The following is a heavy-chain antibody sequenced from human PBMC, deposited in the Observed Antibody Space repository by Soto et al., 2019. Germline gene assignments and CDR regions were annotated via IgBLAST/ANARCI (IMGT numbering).Heavy chain of an antibody. CDR1: GFTFDDYG. D-gene: IGHD2-15*01. V-gene: IGHV3-20*04. J-gene: IGHJ6*02. CDR2: INWNGGST. CDR3: LRVVSKVAATHYYYYYGMDV. Sequence: SGGSLRLSCAASGFTFDDYGMSWVRQAPGKGLEWVSGINWNGGSTGYADSVKGRFTISRDNAKNSLYLQMNSLRAEDTALYYCLRVVSKVAATHYYYYYGMDVWGQGTTVTVSS.